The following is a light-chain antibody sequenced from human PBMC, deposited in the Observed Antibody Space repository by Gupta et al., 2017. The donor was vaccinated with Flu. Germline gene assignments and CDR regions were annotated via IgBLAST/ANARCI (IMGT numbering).Light chain of an antibody. J-gene: IGKJ3*01. V-gene: IGKV1-5*03. CDR3: QQYNSYPFT. CDR1: QSISSW. CDR2: KAS. Sequence: DIQITQSPSTPSCSVGDRVTITCRASQSISSWLAWYQQKPGKAPKLLIYKASSLESGVPSRFSGSGSGTEFTLTISSLQPDDFATYYCQQYNSYPFTFGPGTKVDIK.